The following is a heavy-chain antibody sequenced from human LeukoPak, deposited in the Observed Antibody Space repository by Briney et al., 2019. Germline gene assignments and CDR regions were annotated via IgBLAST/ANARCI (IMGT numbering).Heavy chain of an antibody. Sequence: PGGSRKLSCEAPGLTFSTYAMTWVRKAPGKGLKGLSYITSSSSNIYYADSVKGRFTISRDNAKNPLYLQMNSLRDEDTALYYCVRSKTYFFEYWGQGALVTVSS. J-gene: IGHJ4*02. CDR1: GLTFSTYA. CDR2: ITSSSSNI. CDR3: VRSKTYFFEY. V-gene: IGHV3-48*02. D-gene: IGHD1-26*01.